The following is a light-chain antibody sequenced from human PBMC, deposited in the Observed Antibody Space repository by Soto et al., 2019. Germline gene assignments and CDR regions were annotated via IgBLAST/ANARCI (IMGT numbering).Light chain of an antibody. J-gene: IGKJ1*01. CDR1: QAISSY. CDR3: QQLNSYPRT. CDR2: AAS. V-gene: IGKV1-9*01. Sequence: DIQLTQSPSFLSASVGERVTITCRARQAISSYLAWYQQKPGKAPKLLIYAASTLQSGVPSRFSGSGSGTEFTLTISILQPEDFATYYCQQLNSYPRTFGQGTKVEIK.